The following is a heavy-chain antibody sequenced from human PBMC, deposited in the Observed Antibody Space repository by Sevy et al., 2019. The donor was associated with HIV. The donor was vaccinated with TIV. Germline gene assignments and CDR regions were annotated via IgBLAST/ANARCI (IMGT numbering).Heavy chain of an antibody. CDR3: DREARDGYNFNFDY. CDR2: TYYRSKWYN. Sequence: KQSQTLSLTCAISGDSVSSNSAAWNWIRQSPSRGLEWLGRTYYRSKWYNDYAVSVKSRITINPDTSKNQFSPQLNSVTPEDTAVYYCDREARDGYNFNFDYWGQGTLVTVSS. D-gene: IGHD5-12*01. J-gene: IGHJ4*02. V-gene: IGHV6-1*01. CDR1: GDSVSSNSAA.